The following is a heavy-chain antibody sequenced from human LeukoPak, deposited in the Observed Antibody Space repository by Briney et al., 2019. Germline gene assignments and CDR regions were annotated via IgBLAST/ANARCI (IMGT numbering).Heavy chain of an antibody. CDR3: AREAYDSGSFRTDYYYMDV. Sequence: GASVKVSCKASGYTFTDYYIHWVRQAPGQGLEWMGWINPNSGGTNYAQKFQGRVTMTRDTSISTAYMELSRLRSDDTAVYYCAREAYDSGSFRTDYYYMDVWGKGTTVTISS. CDR2: INPNSGGT. J-gene: IGHJ6*03. D-gene: IGHD3-10*01. V-gene: IGHV1-2*02. CDR1: GYTFTDYY.